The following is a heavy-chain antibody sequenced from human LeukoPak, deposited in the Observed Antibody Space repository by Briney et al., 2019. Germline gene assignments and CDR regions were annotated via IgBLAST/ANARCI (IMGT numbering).Heavy chain of an antibody. Sequence: GGSLRLSCAASGFTFSSYAMSWVLQAPGKGLEWVSAISGSGGSTYYADSVKGRFTISRDNSKNTLYLQMNSLRAEDTAVYYCAKDRGSWYYFDYWGQGTLVTVSS. CDR2: ISGSGGST. V-gene: IGHV3-23*01. D-gene: IGHD6-13*01. J-gene: IGHJ4*02. CDR1: GFTFSSYA. CDR3: AKDRGSWYYFDY.